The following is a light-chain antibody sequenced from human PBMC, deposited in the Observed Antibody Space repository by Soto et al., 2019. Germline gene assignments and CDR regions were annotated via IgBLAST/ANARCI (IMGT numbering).Light chain of an antibody. CDR2: GAS. CDR3: QQSNSIPPWT. Sequence: DIQMTQSPSSLSASVGDRVTITCRASQSISKYLNWYQHKPGKGPKLLIYGASTLQSGVPSRFSGSGSGTDFILTISSMQPEDVATYYCQQSNSIPPWTFGRGTKVEIK. J-gene: IGKJ1*01. V-gene: IGKV1-39*01. CDR1: QSISKY.